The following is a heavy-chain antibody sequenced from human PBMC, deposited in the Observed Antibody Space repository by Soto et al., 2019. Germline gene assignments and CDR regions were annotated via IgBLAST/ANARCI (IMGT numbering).Heavy chain of an antibody. V-gene: IGHV3-33*01. Sequence: GGSLRLSCAASGFTFSSYGMHWVRQAPGKGLEWVAVIWYDGSNTYYADSVKGRFTISRDNSKNTLYLQMNSLRAEDTAVYYCAREARDSSSWYYYFDYWGQGTLVTVSS. CDR1: GFTFSSYG. CDR3: AREARDSSSWYYYFDY. J-gene: IGHJ4*02. D-gene: IGHD6-13*01. CDR2: IWYDGSNT.